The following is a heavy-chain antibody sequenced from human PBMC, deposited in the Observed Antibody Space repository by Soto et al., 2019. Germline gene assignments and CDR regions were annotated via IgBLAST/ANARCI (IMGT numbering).Heavy chain of an antibody. Sequence: QVQLVQSGAEVKRPGASVKVSCKASGYTFTTYYMHWVRQAPGQGREWLGIINPNGGSTTYAQKFQGRVTMTRDTSTSKDYLELSSLRSEDTAVYYCARAGYCSGGTCFHGNCDYGGQGTLVTVSA. J-gene: IGHJ4*02. D-gene: IGHD2-15*01. CDR1: GYTFTTYY. CDR3: ARAGYCSGGTCFHGNCDY. CDR2: INPNGGST. V-gene: IGHV1-46*01.